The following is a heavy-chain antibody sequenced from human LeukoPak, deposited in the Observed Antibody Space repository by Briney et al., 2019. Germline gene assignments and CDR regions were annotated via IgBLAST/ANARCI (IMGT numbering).Heavy chain of an antibody. J-gene: IGHJ5*02. Sequence: PGRSLRLSCAAPGFTFSSYGMHWVRQAPGKGLEWVSAISGSGASTYYADSVIGRFTISRDNSKNTLYLRMNSLRAEDTAVYYCAKHRGYGSDWFDPWGQGTLVTVSS. CDR1: GFTFSSYG. D-gene: IGHD5-18*01. CDR3: AKHRGYGSDWFDP. V-gene: IGHV3-23*01. CDR2: ISGSGAST.